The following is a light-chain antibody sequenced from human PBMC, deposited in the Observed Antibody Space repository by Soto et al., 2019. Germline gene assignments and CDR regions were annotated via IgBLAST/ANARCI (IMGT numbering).Light chain of an antibody. CDR3: LQDYSYPFT. J-gene: IGKJ5*01. V-gene: IGKV1-6*01. CDR2: GAS. CDR1: QDIRKD. Sequence: AIQMTQSPSSLSASVGDRVTITCRASQDIRKDLAWYQQKPGKAPQILIYGASTLQSGVASRFSGSGSGTDFTLTISSLQPEDSAGYYCLQDYSYPFTFGQGTRLEI.